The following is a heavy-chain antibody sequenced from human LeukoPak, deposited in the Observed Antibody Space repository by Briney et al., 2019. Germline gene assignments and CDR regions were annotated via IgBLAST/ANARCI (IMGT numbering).Heavy chain of an antibody. D-gene: IGHD4-23*01. J-gene: IGHJ4*02. CDR3: ARDGGYGGNSGPFFDY. V-gene: IGHV3-21*01. CDR1: GFTFSSYS. Sequence: GGSLRLSCAASGFTFSSYSMNWVRQAPGKGLEWVSSISSSSSYIYYADSVKGRFTISRDNAKNSLYLQMNSLRAEDTAVYYRARDGGYGGNSGPFFDYWGQGTLVTVSS. CDR2: ISSSSSYI.